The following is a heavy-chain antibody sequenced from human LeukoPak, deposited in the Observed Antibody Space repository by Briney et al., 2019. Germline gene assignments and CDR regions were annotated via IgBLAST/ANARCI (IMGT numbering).Heavy chain of an antibody. Sequence: PGGSLRLSCAVSEFTSNNNGMWWVRQAPGKGLELISTITGSSYPTYYADSLMGRFTISTHNSKNMLYLQMDSLTDEDTAVYYCAKCLTTMTTVAYWGQGTLVTVSS. CDR3: AKCLTTMTTVAY. J-gene: IGHJ4*02. D-gene: IGHD4-17*01. CDR2: ITGSSYPT. V-gene: IGHV3-23*01. CDR1: EFTSNNNG.